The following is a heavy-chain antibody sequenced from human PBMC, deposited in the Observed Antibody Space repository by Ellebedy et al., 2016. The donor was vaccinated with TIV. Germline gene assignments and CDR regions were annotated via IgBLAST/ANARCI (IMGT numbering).Heavy chain of an antibody. J-gene: IGHJ6*04. CDR2: IYGGGNT. V-gene: IGHV3-53*01. CDR1: GFTVSSNY. CDR3: ARARGWYGSDGMDV. D-gene: IGHD6-19*01. Sequence: GESLKISCAASGFTVSSNYMSWVRRAPGQGLGWVSVIYGGGNTDYAEHVEGRVTISRDNFKNTVYLQMNSLRAEDTAVYYCARARGWYGSDGMDVWGEGTTVTVSS.